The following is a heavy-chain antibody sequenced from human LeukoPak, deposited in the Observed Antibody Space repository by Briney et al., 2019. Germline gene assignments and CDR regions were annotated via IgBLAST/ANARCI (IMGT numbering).Heavy chain of an antibody. J-gene: IGHJ5*02. CDR3: ARHPGHGSGSYYHLRVPNWFDP. V-gene: IGHV4-30-4*07. CDR1: GGSISSGGYS. CDR2: IYYSGST. D-gene: IGHD3-10*01. Sequence: SETLSLTCAVSGGSISSGGYSWSWIRQPPGKGLEWIGYIYYSGSTYYNPSLKSRVTISVDTSKNQFSLKLSSVTAADTAVYYCARHPGHGSGSYYHLRVPNWFDPWGQGTLVTVSS.